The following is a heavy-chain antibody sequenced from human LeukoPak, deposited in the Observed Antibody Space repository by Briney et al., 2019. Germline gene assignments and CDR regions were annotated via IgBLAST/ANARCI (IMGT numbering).Heavy chain of an antibody. J-gene: IGHJ5*02. CDR3: ARSYSMVVVGLAAIRYSWFDP. Sequence: GASVKVSCKASGYTFTNYGISWVRQAPGQGLEWMGWINAYNGNTNYAQKLQGRVSMTTDTSTSTAYMELRSLRSDDTAVYYCARSYSMVVVGLAAIRYSWFDPWGQGTLVTVSS. V-gene: IGHV1-18*01. CDR2: INAYNGNT. D-gene: IGHD2-2*02. CDR1: GYTFTNYG.